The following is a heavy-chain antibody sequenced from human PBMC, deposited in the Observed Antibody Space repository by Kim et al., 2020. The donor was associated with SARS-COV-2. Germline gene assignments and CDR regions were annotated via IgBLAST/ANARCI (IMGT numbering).Heavy chain of an antibody. J-gene: IGHJ4*02. V-gene: IGHV1-2*02. CDR1: GYAFTDSF. D-gene: IGHD6-19*01. CDR3: ARDAYQWLAQGY. Sequence: ASVKVSCKASGYAFTDSFMHWVRQAPGQGPEWMGWINPKNGGTNFAPKFQGRVTMTRDTSINTVYMELTRLTSDDTAVYYCARDAYQWLAQGYWGQGTLVTVSS. CDR2: INPKNGGT.